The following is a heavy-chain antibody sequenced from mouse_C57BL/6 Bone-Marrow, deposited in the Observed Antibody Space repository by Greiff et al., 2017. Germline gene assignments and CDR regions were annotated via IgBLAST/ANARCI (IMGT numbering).Heavy chain of an antibody. J-gene: IGHJ2*01. CDR3: ARVWVLLRYLDY. CDR1: GYTFTSYG. D-gene: IGHD1-1*01. Sequence: QVHVKQSGAELARPGASVKLSCKASGYTFTSYGISWVKQRTGQGLEWIGEIYPRSGNTYYNEKFKGKATLTADKSSSTAYMELRSLTSEDSAVYFCARVWVLLRYLDYWGQGTTLTVSS. V-gene: IGHV1-81*01. CDR2: IYPRSGNT.